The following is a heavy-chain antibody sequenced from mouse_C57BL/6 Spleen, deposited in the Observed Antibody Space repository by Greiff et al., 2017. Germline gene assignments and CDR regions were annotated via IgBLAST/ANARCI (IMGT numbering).Heavy chain of an antibody. V-gene: IGHV3-6*01. CDR3: ARAGGYGSSYDYFDY. Sequence: EVQLQQSGPGLVKPSQSLSLTCSVTGYSITSGYYWNWIRQFPGNKLEWMGYISYDGSNNYNPSLKNRISITRDTSKNQFFLKLNSVTTEDTATYYCARAGGYGSSYDYFDYWGQGTTLTVSS. J-gene: IGHJ2*01. CDR2: ISYDGSN. CDR1: GYSITSGYY. D-gene: IGHD1-1*01.